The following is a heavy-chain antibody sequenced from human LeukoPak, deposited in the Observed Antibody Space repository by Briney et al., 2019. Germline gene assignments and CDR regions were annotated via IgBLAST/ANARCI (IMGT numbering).Heavy chain of an antibody. Sequence: SETLSLTCAVYGGSCDDSYCSWIRQPPGKGLEWIGEIHPYGIFYYNSSLMSRVTISIDTSKSQFSLRLTSVTAADTASYYCARGRDRSKAGDHWGQGSLVTVSS. CDR1: GGSCDDSY. D-gene: IGHD5-24*01. J-gene: IGHJ4*02. CDR2: IHPYGIF. V-gene: IGHV4-34*01. CDR3: ARGRDRSKAGDH.